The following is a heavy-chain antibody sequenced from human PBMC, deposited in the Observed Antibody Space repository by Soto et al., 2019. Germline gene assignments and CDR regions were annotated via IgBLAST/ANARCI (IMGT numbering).Heavy chain of an antibody. J-gene: IGHJ6*03. CDR2: IKQDGSEK. Sequence: EVQLVESGGGLVQPGGSLRLSCAASGFTFSSYWMSWVRQAPGKGLEWVANIKQDGSEKYYVDSVKGRFTISRDNAKNSLYLQMNSLRAEDTAVYYCARCPFLEWLLSRYYYMDVWGKGTTVTVSS. CDR1: GFTFSSYW. CDR3: ARCPFLEWLLSRYYYMDV. V-gene: IGHV3-7*01. D-gene: IGHD3-3*01.